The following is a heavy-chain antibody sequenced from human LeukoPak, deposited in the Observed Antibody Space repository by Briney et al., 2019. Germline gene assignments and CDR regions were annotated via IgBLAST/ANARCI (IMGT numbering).Heavy chain of an antibody. V-gene: IGHV3-30*02. J-gene: IGHJ3*02. CDR2: IRYDGSNK. Sequence: GGSLRLSCAASGFTFSSYGMHWVRQAPGKGLEWVAFIRYDGSNKYYADSVKGRFTISRDNSKNTLYLQMNSLRAEDTAVYYCAKSGGNSNDAFDIWGQGTMVTVSS. CDR3: AKSGGNSNDAFDI. CDR1: GFTFSSYG. D-gene: IGHD4-23*01.